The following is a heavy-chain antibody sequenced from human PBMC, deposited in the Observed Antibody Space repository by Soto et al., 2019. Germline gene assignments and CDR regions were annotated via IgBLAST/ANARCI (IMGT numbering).Heavy chain of an antibody. Sequence: EVQLVESGGGLVQPGGSLRLSCAASGFTVSSNYMSWVRQAPGKGLEWVSVIYSGDSTYYADSVKGRITISRHHSKNMLNLQMNSLRAEDTSVYYCASRYDFWTLDDAFDIWGQGTMVTVSS. D-gene: IGHD3-3*01. CDR3: ASRYDFWTLDDAFDI. CDR2: IYSGDST. V-gene: IGHV3-53*04. CDR1: GFTVSSNY. J-gene: IGHJ3*02.